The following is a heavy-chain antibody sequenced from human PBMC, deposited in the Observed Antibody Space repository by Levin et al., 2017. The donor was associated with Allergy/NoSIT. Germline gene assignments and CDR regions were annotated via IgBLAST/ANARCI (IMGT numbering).Heavy chain of an antibody. Sequence: GGSLRLSCAASGFTFSSYGMHWVRQAPGKGLEWVAVISYDGSNKYYADSVKGRFTISRDNSKNTLYLQMTSLRAEDTAVYYCAKDMVRGVTSEYFQHWGQGTLVTVAS. J-gene: IGHJ1*01. CDR1: GFTFSSYG. D-gene: IGHD3-10*01. V-gene: IGHV3-30*18. CDR3: AKDMVRGVTSEYFQH. CDR2: ISYDGSNK.